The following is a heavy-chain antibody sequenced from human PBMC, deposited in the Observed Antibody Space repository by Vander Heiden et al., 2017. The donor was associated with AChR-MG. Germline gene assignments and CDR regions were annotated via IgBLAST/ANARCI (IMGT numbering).Heavy chain of an antibody. J-gene: IGHJ4*02. D-gene: IGHD5-12*01. CDR1: GFTFGDYG. V-gene: IGHV3-49*03. Sequence: EVQLVESGGGLVQPGRSLRLSCQSSGFTFGDYGMSWLRQAPGKGREWVGFIRSKSCVWTTEYAASVKGRFTISRDDSKSIAYLQMSSLKTEDTGVYYCSRSPLMVATGTAPPPPFDYWGQGTLVTVSS. CDR3: SRSPLMVATGTAPPPPFDY. CDR2: IRSKSCVWTT.